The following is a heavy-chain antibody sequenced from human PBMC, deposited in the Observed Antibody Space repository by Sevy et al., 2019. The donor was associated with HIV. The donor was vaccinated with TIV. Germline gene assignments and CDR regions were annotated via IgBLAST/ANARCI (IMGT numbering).Heavy chain of an antibody. J-gene: IGHJ4*02. V-gene: IGHV4-4*08. D-gene: IGHD6-13*01. CDR1: DDSINSYY. CDR2: LYSNIGST. Sequence: SETLSLTCTVSDDSINSYYWSWIRQPPGKGLEWIGYLYSNIGSTSYSPALTSRVTISVDTSKNQFSLKLTSVTAADTAVYYCARGAVVIGTAATPVLDFWGRGSLVTVSS. CDR3: ARGAVVIGTAATPVLDF.